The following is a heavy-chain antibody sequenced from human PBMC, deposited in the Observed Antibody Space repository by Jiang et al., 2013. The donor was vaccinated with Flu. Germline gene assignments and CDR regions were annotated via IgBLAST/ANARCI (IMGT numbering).Heavy chain of an antibody. Sequence: LLKPSETLSLTCVVHNGSFSGYYWSWIRQPPGKGLEWIGEINESGSTNYNPSLKSRATISLDTSKNQLSLKLRSMTAADTAVYYCARHWGDWGQGTLVTVSS. CDR3: ARHWGD. V-gene: IGHV4-34*01. CDR1: NGSFSGYY. CDR2: INESGST. J-gene: IGHJ4*02. D-gene: IGHD7-27*01.